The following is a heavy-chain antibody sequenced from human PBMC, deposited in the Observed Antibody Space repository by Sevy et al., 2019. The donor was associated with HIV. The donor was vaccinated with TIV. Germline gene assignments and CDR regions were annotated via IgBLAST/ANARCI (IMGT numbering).Heavy chain of an antibody. Sequence: GGSLRLSCAASGFTFSSYWMHWVRQAPGKGLVWVSRIKTDGSDTSYAHSVKGGLTISRENTKNTLYLQMNGLRAEDTAVYYCARRPTAQSGSYCFDPWGQGTLVTVSS. D-gene: IGHD1-26*01. CDR2: IKTDGSDT. CDR3: ARRPTAQSGSYCFDP. CDR1: GFTFSSYW. J-gene: IGHJ5*02. V-gene: IGHV3-74*01.